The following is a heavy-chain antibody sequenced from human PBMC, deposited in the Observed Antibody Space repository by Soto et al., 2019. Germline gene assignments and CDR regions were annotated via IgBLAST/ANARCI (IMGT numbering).Heavy chain of an antibody. Sequence: QVQLQESDAGLVKASQTLSLTCTVSGGSVSSGAYSWTWIRQRPGKGLEWIGYIYYSGSTYYSMSLKSRLSISLDTSKNQFSLRLSSVTAADTAMYYCARARLRAVYAFDIWGQGTMVTVSS. CDR1: GGSVSSGAYS. CDR3: ARARLRAVYAFDI. V-gene: IGHV4-31*03. D-gene: IGHD5-12*01. J-gene: IGHJ3*02. CDR2: IYYSGST.